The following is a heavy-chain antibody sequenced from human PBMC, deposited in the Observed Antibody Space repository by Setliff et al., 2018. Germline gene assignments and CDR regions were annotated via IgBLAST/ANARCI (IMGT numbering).Heavy chain of an antibody. CDR1: GGTFSSYA. CDR3: ARDPFAVRAATNWYDH. Sequence: SVKVSCKASGGTFSSYAITWVRQAPGQGLEWVGGSIPINDLATYAQKFQGRVTITADKSTSTVSMELFSLRSEDTAVYYCARDPFAVRAATNWYDHWGQGTQVTVSS. D-gene: IGHD6-13*01. CDR2: SIPINDLA. V-gene: IGHV1-69*10. J-gene: IGHJ5*02.